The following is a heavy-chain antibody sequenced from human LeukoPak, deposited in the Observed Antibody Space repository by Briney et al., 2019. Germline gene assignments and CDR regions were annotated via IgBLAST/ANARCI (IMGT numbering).Heavy chain of an antibody. CDR1: GFTFSDYY. J-gene: IGHJ5*02. CDR2: ISSSGSTI. V-gene: IGHV3-11*04. CDR3: ARDSGLRGKPPNWFDP. Sequence: GGSLRLSCAASGFTFSDYYMSWIRQAPGKGLEWVSYISSSGSTIYYAGSVKGRFTISRDNSKNTLYLQMNSLTAEDTAVYYCARDSGLRGKPPNWFDPWGQGTLVTVSS. D-gene: IGHD4-17*01.